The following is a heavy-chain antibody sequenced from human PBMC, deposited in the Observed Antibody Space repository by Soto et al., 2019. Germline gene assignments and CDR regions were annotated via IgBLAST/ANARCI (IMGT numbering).Heavy chain of an antibody. V-gene: IGHV4-4*08. CDR1: GGSISLERFY. CDR2: VSPTGAT. CDR3: AREFSSAPINYYDF. J-gene: IGHJ4*02. Sequence: QVQLQESGPGLVKPSETLSLTCTVSGGSISLERFYWTWIRQPPGKGLEWIGYVSPTGATNYNPSLQSRVDISVDTSRSQFSLKLRSLTAADTAVYFCAREFSSAPINYYDFWGQGTLVSVSA.